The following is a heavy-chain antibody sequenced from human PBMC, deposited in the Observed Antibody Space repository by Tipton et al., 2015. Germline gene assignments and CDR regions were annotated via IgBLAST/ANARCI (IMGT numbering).Heavy chain of an antibody. CDR1: GYPINSDYY. V-gene: IGHV4-38-2*01. CDR2: IQYSGGT. D-gene: IGHD4-23*01. J-gene: IGHJ4*02. CDR3: ARARGRHGGLFDS. Sequence: TLSLTCGVSGYPINSDYYWGWIRQPPGKELQWIGYIQYSGGTNYNPSLESRVSMSVDTSKTQFSLEMRSVTATDTAVYYCARARGRHGGLFDSWGQGTLVTVSS.